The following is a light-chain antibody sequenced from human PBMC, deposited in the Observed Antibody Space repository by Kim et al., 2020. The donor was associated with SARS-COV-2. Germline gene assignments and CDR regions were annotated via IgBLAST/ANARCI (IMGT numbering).Light chain of an antibody. CDR3: QVWDRLPVV. Sequence: SYELTQPLSVSVALGQTARITCGGNNIGSKNVHWYQQKPGQAPVLVIYRDGDRPSGIPERFSGFNSGNTATLTISRAQAGDEADYYCQVWDRLPVVFGGGTQLTVL. J-gene: IGLJ2*01. CDR1: NIGSKN. V-gene: IGLV3-9*01. CDR2: RDG.